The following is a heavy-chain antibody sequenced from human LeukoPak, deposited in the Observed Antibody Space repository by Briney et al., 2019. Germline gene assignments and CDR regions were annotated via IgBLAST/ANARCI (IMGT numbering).Heavy chain of an antibody. CDR1: GGSISSYY. J-gene: IGHJ5*02. V-gene: IGHV4-59*08. CDR2: IYYSGST. CDR3: ARHSYGGNPYNWFDP. Sequence: SETLSLTCTVSGGSISSYYWSWIRQPPGKGLEWIGYIYYSGSTNYNPSLKSRVTISVGTSKNQFSLKLSSVTAADTAVYYCARHSYGGNPYNWFDPWGQGTLVTVSS. D-gene: IGHD4-23*01.